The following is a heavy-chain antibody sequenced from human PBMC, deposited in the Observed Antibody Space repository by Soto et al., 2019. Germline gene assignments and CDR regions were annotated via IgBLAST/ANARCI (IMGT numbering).Heavy chain of an antibody. J-gene: IGHJ4*02. D-gene: IGHD5-18*01. CDR3: ARYSYGGYYFDY. Sequence: PSETVSLTCSVSGGSISTSNNHWGWIRQAPGKGLEWIGTIYYSGSTYYNPSLKGRVTVSVDTSKNQFSLKLSSVTAADTAVYYCARYSYGGYYFDYWGQGTLVTVSS. V-gene: IGHV4-39*01. CDR2: IYYSGST. CDR1: GGSISTSNNH.